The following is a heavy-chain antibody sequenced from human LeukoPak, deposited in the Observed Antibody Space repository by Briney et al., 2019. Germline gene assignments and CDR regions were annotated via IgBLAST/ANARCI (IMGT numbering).Heavy chain of an antibody. CDR2: VNRDGSET. CDR3: ARNNGMDV. V-gene: IGHV3-7*03. CDR1: GFIFSDHY. J-gene: IGHJ6*02. Sequence: PGGSLRLSCAASGFIFSDHYMDWVRQVPGRGPEWVANVNRDGSETYYLDSVKGRFTISKDNAKNSLYLQMNSLRAEDTALYHCARNNGMDVWGQGTTVIVSS.